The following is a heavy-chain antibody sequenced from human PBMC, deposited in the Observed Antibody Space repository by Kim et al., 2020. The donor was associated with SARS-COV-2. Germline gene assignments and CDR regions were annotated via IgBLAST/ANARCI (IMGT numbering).Heavy chain of an antibody. CDR2: ISSSSSYI. V-gene: IGHV3-21*01. J-gene: IGHJ4*02. CDR1: GFTFSSYS. D-gene: IGHD3-22*01. Sequence: GGSLRLSCAASGFTFSSYSMNWVRQAPGKGLEWVSSISSSSSYIYYADSVKGRFTISRDNAKNSLYLQMNSLRAEDTAVYYCARACDYYDSSGYYLEYWGQGTLVTVSS. CDR3: ARACDYYDSSGYYLEY.